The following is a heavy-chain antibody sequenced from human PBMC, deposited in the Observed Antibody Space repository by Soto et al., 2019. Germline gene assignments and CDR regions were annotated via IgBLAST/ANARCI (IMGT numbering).Heavy chain of an antibody. J-gene: IGHJ6*02. Sequence: QVQLVESGGDVVQPGRSLRLSCATSGFTFGSFGMHWVRQAPGKGLEWVALISYDGSDKNYADAVKGRFTISRDNSNNTLYLQMNSLRAEDTAVYYCSKTDFYYYGMDVWGQGTTVTVSS. V-gene: IGHV3-30*18. CDR2: ISYDGSDK. CDR1: GFTFGSFG. CDR3: SKTDFYYYGMDV. D-gene: IGHD3-10*01.